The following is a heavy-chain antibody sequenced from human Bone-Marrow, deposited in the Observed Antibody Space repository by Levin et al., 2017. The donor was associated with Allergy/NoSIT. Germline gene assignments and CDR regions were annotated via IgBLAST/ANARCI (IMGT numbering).Heavy chain of an antibody. CDR1: GITFSSYW. CDR2: INSDGGST. J-gene: IGHJ4*02. D-gene: IGHD6-6*01. V-gene: IGHV3-74*01. Sequence: RSGGSLRLSCAASGITFSSYWMHWVRQAPGKGLVWVSRINSDGGSTTYADSVKGRFTISRDNAKNTLYLQMNSLGVEDTAVYYCASIKVGYSSSSLGPELYWGQGTLVTVSS. CDR3: ASIKVGYSSSSLGPELY.